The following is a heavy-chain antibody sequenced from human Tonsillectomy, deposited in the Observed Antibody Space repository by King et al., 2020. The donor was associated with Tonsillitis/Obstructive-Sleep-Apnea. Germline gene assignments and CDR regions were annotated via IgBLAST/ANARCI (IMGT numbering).Heavy chain of an antibody. CDR2: ISSSSSTI. Sequence: VQLVESGGGLVQPGGSLRLSCAASGFTFSSYSMNWVRQAPGKGLEWVSYISSSSSTIYYADSVKGRLTISRDNAENSLYLQMNSLRGEDTAVYYCARDRDVVVVAARGFDPWGQGTLVTVSS. CDR3: ARDRDVVVVAARGFDP. J-gene: IGHJ5*02. D-gene: IGHD2-15*01. CDR1: GFTFSSYS. V-gene: IGHV3-48*01.